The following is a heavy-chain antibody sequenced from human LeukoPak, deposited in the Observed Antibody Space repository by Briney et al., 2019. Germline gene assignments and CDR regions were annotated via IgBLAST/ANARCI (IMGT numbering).Heavy chain of an antibody. Sequence: GGSLRLSCAASGFTFSTNEMSWVRQAPGKGLEWVSYISPYGTTIYYADSVKGRFTISRDNAQDSLYLQMNSLRPEDTAVYYCARENSGSYYQFDCWGQGTLVTVSS. J-gene: IGHJ5*01. CDR1: GFTFSTNE. D-gene: IGHD1-26*01. V-gene: IGHV3-48*03. CDR2: ISPYGTTI. CDR3: ARENSGSYYQFDC.